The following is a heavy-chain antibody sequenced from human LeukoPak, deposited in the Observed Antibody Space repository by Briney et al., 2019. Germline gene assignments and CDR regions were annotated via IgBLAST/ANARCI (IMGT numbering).Heavy chain of an antibody. CDR2: MNPNSGST. V-gene: IGHV1-8*03. J-gene: IGHJ4*02. D-gene: IGHD5-12*01. CDR3: ARGRSTGYPYYFEY. CDR1: GYTFTSYD. Sequence: ASVKVSCKASGYTFTSYDINWARQATGQGLEWMGWMNPNSGSTGYAQKFQGRVTITRNTSISTAYMELSGLRSEDTAVYCCARGRSTGYPYYFEYWGQGTLVTVSS.